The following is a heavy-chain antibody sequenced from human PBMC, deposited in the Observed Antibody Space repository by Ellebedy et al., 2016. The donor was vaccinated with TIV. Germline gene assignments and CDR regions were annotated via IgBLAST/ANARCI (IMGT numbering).Heavy chain of an antibody. V-gene: IGHV3-11*04. CDR2: ISSSGSII. J-gene: IGHJ4*02. Sequence: GESLKISCAVSGFTFSDYYMSWIRQAPGKGLEWVSYISSSGSIINYADSVKGRFTISRDNAKNSQYLQINSLRGEDTAVYYCVRDTYYYGSGTYYKGFDYWGQGTLVTVSS. CDR3: VRDTYYYGSGTYYKGFDY. D-gene: IGHD3-10*01. CDR1: GFTFSDYY.